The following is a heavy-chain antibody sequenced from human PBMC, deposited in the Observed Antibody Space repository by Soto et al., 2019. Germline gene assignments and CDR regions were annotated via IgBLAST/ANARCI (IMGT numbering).Heavy chain of an antibody. CDR1: GFTFSSYA. Sequence: GGSLRLSCAASGFTFSSYAMHWVRQAPGKGLEWVAVISYDGSNKYYADSVKGRFTISRDNSKNTLYLQMNSLRAEDTAVYYCARDRYCSGGSCYHYYYYGMDVWGQGTTVTVSS. J-gene: IGHJ6*02. CDR3: ARDRYCSGGSCYHYYYYGMDV. CDR2: ISYDGSNK. D-gene: IGHD2-15*01. V-gene: IGHV3-30-3*01.